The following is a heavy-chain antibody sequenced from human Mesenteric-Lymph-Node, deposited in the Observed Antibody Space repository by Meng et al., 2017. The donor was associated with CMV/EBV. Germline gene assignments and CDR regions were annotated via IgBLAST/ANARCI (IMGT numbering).Heavy chain of an antibody. CDR1: GFTFTNFG. D-gene: IGHD3-3*01. V-gene: IGHV3-30*19. CDR2: ISYDGVSK. J-gene: IGHJ6*02. Sequence: GESLKISCAVSGFTFTNFGFHWVRQAPGKGLEWVAFISYDGVSKNYTDSVKGRFILSRDNSKNTLFLQMNSLRGEDTAVYYCARDPGAYDFWSGPSYYTYGMGVWGQGTTVTVSS. CDR3: ARDPGAYDFWSGPSYYTYGMGV.